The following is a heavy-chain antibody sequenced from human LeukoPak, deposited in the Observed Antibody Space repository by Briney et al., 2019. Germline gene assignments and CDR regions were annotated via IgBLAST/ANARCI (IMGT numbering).Heavy chain of an antibody. D-gene: IGHD4-23*01. V-gene: IGHV3-9*01. J-gene: IGHJ4*02. CDR2: ISWNSGSI. CDR3: ARDSRSGGFELR. Sequence: PGRSLRLSCAASGFTFDDYAMHWVRQAPGKGLEWVSGISWNSGSIGYADSVKGRFTISRDNAKNSLYLQMNSLRAEDTAVYYCARDSRSGGFELRWGQGTLVTVSS. CDR1: GFTFDDYA.